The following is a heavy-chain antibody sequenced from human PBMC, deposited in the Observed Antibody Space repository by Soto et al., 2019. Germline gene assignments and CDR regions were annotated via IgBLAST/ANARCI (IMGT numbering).Heavy chain of an antibody. Sequence: PGGSLRLSCAASGFTFSSYSINWVRQAPGKGLEWVSYISSSSSTIYYADSVKGRFTISRDNAKNSLYLQMNSLRAEDTAVYYCAREYSSGWYRQNWFDPWGQGTLVTVSS. CDR2: ISSSSSTI. CDR3: AREYSSGWYRQNWFDP. D-gene: IGHD6-19*01. CDR1: GFTFSSYS. V-gene: IGHV3-48*01. J-gene: IGHJ5*02.